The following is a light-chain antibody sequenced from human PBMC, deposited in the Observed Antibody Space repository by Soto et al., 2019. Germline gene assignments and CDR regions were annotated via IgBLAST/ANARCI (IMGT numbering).Light chain of an antibody. J-gene: IGLJ3*02. CDR2: EVN. CDR1: SSDVAYYNY. V-gene: IGLV2-8*01. CDR3: SSYAGSNKV. Sequence: QSALTQPPSASGSPGQSVTISCTGTSSDVAYYNYVSWYQQHPGKVPKLMIYEVNKRPSGVPDRFSGSKSGNTASLTVSGLQAEDEADYYCSSYAGSNKVFGGGTKVTVL.